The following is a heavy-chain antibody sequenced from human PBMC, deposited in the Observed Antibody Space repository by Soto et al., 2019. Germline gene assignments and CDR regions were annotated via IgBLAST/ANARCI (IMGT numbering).Heavy chain of an antibody. V-gene: IGHV3-33*01. J-gene: IGHJ6*02. D-gene: IGHD4-17*01. CDR1: GFTFSSCG. Sequence: PGGSPRLSFAASGFTFSSCGMHWVRQAPGKGLEWVAVIWYDGSNKYYADSVKGRFTISRDNSKNTLYLQMNSLRAEDTAVYYCARFSGIPISSGDSLLNYGMDVWGQGTTVTVSS. CDR2: IWYDGSNK. CDR3: ARFSGIPISSGDSLLNYGMDV.